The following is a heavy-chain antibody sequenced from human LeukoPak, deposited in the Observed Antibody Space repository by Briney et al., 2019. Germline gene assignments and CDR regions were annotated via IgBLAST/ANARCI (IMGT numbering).Heavy chain of an antibody. CDR1: GFTFSNYA. CDR3: AMNWNCDY. D-gene: IGHD1-1*01. J-gene: IGHJ4*02. CDR2: ITNNGVST. Sequence: GGSLRLSCSASGFTFSNYALAWVRQAPGKGLEYVSVITNNGVSTYYADSVTGRFTISRDNSKSTLYLQMSSLRAEDTAMYYCAMNWNCDYWGQGTLVTVSS. V-gene: IGHV3-64D*09.